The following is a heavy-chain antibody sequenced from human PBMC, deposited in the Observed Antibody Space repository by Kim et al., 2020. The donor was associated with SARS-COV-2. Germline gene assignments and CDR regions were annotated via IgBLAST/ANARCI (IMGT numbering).Heavy chain of an antibody. V-gene: IGHV3-7*01. Sequence: GGSLRLSCAASGFMISNYWMTWVRQAPGKGLEWVANIKHDGAEKNYVDSVKGRFTISRDSAKNLLYLQMNSLRAEDTAVYYCSRNRGLDVWGQGTTVTVS. J-gene: IGHJ6*02. CDR3: SRNRGLDV. CDR2: IKHDGAEK. CDR1: GFMISNYW.